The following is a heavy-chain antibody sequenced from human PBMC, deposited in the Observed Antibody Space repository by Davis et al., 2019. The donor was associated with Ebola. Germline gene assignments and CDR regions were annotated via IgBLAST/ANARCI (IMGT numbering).Heavy chain of an antibody. CDR2: IIPIFGTA. J-gene: IGHJ6*02. V-gene: IGHV1-69*13. Sequence: SVKVSCKASGGTFSSYATSWVRQPPGQGLEWMGGIIPIFGTANYAQKFQGRVTITADESTSTAYMELSSLRSEDTAVYYCAGGRCSSTSCYYYYYYGMDVWGQGTTVTVSS. CDR3: AGGRCSSTSCYYYYYYGMDV. D-gene: IGHD2-2*01. CDR1: GGTFSSYA.